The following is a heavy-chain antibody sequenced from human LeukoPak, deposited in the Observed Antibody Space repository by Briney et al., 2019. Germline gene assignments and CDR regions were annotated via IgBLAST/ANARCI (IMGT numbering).Heavy chain of an antibody. Sequence: SETLSLTCTVSGGSISSYYWSWIRQPPGKGLEWIGYMYNSGSTNYNPSLKTRVTISVDTSKNQFSLKLSFVTAADTAMYYCARSRVIYGNFDYWGQGTLVTVSS. J-gene: IGHJ4*02. CDR1: GGSISSYY. CDR2: MYNSGST. D-gene: IGHD2/OR15-2a*01. CDR3: ARSRVIYGNFDY. V-gene: IGHV4-59*01.